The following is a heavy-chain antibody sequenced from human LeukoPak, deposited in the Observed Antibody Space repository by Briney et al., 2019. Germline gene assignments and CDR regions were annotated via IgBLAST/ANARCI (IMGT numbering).Heavy chain of an antibody. Sequence: AASVKVSCKASGYTFTSYGISWVRRAPGQGLEWMGWISAYNGNTNYAQKLQGRVTMTTDTSTSTAYMELRCLRSDDTAVYYCARGSYGPPGTFPYGMDVWGQGTTVTVSS. CDR1: GYTFTSYG. J-gene: IGHJ6*02. V-gene: IGHV1-18*01. D-gene: IGHD1-14*01. CDR3: ARGSYGPPGTFPYGMDV. CDR2: ISAYNGNT.